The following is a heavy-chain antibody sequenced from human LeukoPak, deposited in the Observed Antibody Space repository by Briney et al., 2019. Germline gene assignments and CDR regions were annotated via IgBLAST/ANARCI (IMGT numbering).Heavy chain of an antibody. J-gene: IGHJ4*02. CDR2: IYYSGST. V-gene: IGHV4-59*01. CDR3: ARARDYYESSGYSY. D-gene: IGHD3-22*01. CDR1: GGSIISYY. Sequence: SETLSLTCTVSGGSIISYYWSWIRQPPGKGLEWIGYIYYSGSTNYNPSLKSRVSISVDTSKNQFSLQLSFVTAADTAVYYCARARDYYESSGYSYWGQGTLVTVSS.